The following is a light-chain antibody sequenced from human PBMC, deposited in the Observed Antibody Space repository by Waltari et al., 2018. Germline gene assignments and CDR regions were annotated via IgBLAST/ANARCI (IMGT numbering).Light chain of an antibody. J-gene: IGLJ3*02. CDR1: TSDVGTYNF. V-gene: IGLV2-23*02. CDR2: EVN. Sequence: QSALTQPASVSGSPGQSITISCTGTTSDVGTYNFVHWYQQHPGKAPKLIIYEVNQRPSGVSNRFSGSKSGNTAALTISGLQIEDEAYYYCCSFVTGDTWVFGGGTKVAVL. CDR3: CSFVTGDTWV.